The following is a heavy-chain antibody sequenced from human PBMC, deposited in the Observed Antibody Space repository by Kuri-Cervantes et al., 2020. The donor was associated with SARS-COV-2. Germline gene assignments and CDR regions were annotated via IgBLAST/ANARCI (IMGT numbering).Heavy chain of an antibody. D-gene: IGHD2-15*01. J-gene: IGHJ3*02. V-gene: IGHV3-30*18. Sequence: GGSLRLSCAASGLTFSSYGMHWVRQAPGKGLEWVAVISYDGSNKYYADSVKGRFTISRDKSKNTLYLQMNSLRAEDTAVYYCAKDEVDQGGFDIWGQGTVVTVSS. CDR1: GLTFSSYG. CDR2: ISYDGSNK. CDR3: AKDEVDQGGFDI.